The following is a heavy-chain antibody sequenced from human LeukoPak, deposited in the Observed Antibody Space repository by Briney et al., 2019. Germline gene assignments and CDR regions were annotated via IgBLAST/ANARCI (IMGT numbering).Heavy chain of an antibody. J-gene: IGHJ6*03. CDR3: ARNLKGGTDYYMDV. CDR2: ISAYNGNT. CDR1: GYTFTSYG. V-gene: IGHV1-18*01. D-gene: IGHD1-26*01. Sequence: ASVKVSCKASGYTFTSYGISRVRQAPGQGLEWMGWISAYNGNTNYAQKLQGRVTMTTDTSTSTAYMELRSLRSDDTAVYYCARNLKGGTDYYMDVWGKGTTVTVSS.